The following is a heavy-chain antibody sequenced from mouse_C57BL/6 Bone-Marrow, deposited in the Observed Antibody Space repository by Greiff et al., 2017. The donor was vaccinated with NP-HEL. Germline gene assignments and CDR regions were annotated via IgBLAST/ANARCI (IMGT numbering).Heavy chain of an antibody. CDR3: TTWDTTADFDY. V-gene: IGHV14-4*01. Sequence: EVQLQQSGAELVRPGASVKLSCTASGFNIKDDYMHWVKQRPEQGLEWIGWIDPENGDTEYASKFQGKATITADTSSNTAYLQLSSLTSEDTAVYYCTTWDTTADFDYWGQGTTLTVSS. CDR2: IDPENGDT. D-gene: IGHD1-2*01. CDR1: GFNIKDDY. J-gene: IGHJ2*01.